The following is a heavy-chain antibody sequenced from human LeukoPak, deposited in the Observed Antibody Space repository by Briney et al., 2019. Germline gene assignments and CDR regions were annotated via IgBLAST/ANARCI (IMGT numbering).Heavy chain of an antibody. J-gene: IGHJ4*02. CDR1: GGSISSYY. Sequence: PSETLSLTCTVSGGSISSYYWSWIRQPAGKGLEWIGRIYTSGSTNYNPSLKSRVTMSVDTSKNQFSLKLSSVTAADTAVYYCARVGSGSGSYSKVLSYYFDYWGQGPLVTVSS. V-gene: IGHV4-4*07. CDR2: IYTSGST. CDR3: ARVGSGSGSYSKVLSYYFDY. D-gene: IGHD3-10*01.